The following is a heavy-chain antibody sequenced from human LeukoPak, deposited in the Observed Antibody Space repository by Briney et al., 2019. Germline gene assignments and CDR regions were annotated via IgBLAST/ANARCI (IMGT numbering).Heavy chain of an antibody. CDR2: IKQDGSEK. CDR3: ARDQDTQRNYDILTGYKEAIDY. CDR1: GFTFSSYW. D-gene: IGHD3-9*01. J-gene: IGHJ4*02. V-gene: IGHV3-7*01. Sequence: GGSLRLSCAASGFTFSSYWMSWVRQAPGKGLEWVANIKQDGSEKYYVDSVKGRFTISRDNAKNSLYLQMNSLRAEDTAVYYCARDQDTQRNYDILTGYKEAIDYWGQGTLVTVSS.